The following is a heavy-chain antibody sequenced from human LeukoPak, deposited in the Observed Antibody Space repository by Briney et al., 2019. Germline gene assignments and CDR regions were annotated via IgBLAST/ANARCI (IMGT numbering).Heavy chain of an antibody. CDR1: GFTFSSYG. Sequence: GGSLRLSCAASGFTFSSYGMHWVRQAPGKGLEGVAFIRYDGSNKYYADSVKGRFTISRDNSKNTLYLQMNSLRAEDTAVYYCAKDQISVLIVVVPALDYWGQGTLVTVSS. D-gene: IGHD2-2*01. CDR3: AKDQISVLIVVVPALDY. J-gene: IGHJ4*02. CDR2: IRYDGSNK. V-gene: IGHV3-30*02.